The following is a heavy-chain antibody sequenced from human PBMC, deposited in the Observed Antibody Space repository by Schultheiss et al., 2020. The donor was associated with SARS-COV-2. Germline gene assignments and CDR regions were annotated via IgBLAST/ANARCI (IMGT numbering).Heavy chain of an antibody. CDR2: IRSIAYGATT. J-gene: IGHJ4*02. CDR3: TRDPNDLAYFSPSLQEGYYFDY. CDR1: GGSISSYY. D-gene: IGHD1-1*01. Sequence: LSLTFTVSGGSISSYYWGWIRQPPGKGLEWVGFIRSIAYGATTEYAASVKGRFTISRDDSKSIAFLHMNSLKTEDTAVYYCTRDPNDLAYFSPSLQEGYYFDYWGQGTLVTVSS. V-gene: IGHV3-49*03.